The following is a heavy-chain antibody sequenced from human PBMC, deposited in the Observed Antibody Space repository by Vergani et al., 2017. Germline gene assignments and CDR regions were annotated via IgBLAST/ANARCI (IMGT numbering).Heavy chain of an antibody. J-gene: IGHJ4*02. Sequence: EVQLLESGGGLVQPGGSLRLSCAASGFTFSSYAMSWVRQAPGKGLEWVSAISGSGGSTYYADSVKGRFTISRDHSKNTLYLQMNSLRAEDTAVYYCAKYQAYYYDSSGYYMGWWGQGTLVTVSS. D-gene: IGHD3-22*01. CDR1: GFTFSSYA. CDR2: ISGSGGST. CDR3: AKYQAYYYDSSGYYMGW. V-gene: IGHV3-23*01.